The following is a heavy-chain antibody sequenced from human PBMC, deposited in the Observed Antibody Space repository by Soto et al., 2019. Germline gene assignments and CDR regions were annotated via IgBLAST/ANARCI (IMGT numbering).Heavy chain of an antibody. V-gene: IGHV4-59*01. CDR2: IYYSGNT. J-gene: IGHJ5*02. CDR1: GGSISSYY. CDR3: ARVASSSSSDWLGP. Sequence: SETLSLTCTVSGGSISSYYWSWIRQPPGKGLEWIGYIYYSGNTNYNPSLKSRVTISVDTSKNQFSLKLSSVTAADTAVYYCARVASSSSSDWLGPWGQGTLVTVYS. D-gene: IGHD6-6*01.